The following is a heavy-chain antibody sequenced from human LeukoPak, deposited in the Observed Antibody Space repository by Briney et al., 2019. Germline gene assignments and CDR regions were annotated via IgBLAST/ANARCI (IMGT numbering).Heavy chain of an antibody. V-gene: IGHV3-23*01. Sequence: GGSLRLSCAASGFTFSSYAMSWVRQAPGKGLEWVSGISGSGGSTFYPDSVKGRFTISRDNSKNTLYMQMNSLRAEDTAVYYCAKDSPLSYYDSSGYYLFDYWGQGTLVTVSS. CDR2: ISGSGGST. J-gene: IGHJ4*02. CDR1: GFTFSSYA. D-gene: IGHD3-22*01. CDR3: AKDSPLSYYDSSGYYLFDY.